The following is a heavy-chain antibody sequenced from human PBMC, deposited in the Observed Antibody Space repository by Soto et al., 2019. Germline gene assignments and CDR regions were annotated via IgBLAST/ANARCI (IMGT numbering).Heavy chain of an antibody. CDR2: IYYSGST. CDR1: GGSISSGDDY. Sequence: PSETLSLTCTVSGGSISSGDDYWSWIRQPPWKGLEWIGYIYYSGSTYYNPSLKSRVTISVDTSNNQFSLKLSSVTAADTAVYYCARDSPYYDILTDYYGMDVWGQGTTVTVSS. CDR3: ARDSPYYDILTDYYGMDV. D-gene: IGHD3-9*01. J-gene: IGHJ6*02. V-gene: IGHV4-30-4*01.